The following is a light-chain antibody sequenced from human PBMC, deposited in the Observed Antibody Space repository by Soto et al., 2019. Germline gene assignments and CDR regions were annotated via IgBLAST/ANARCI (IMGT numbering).Light chain of an antibody. CDR3: QTWGAGIAV. CDR2: LNSDGSH. J-gene: IGLJ7*01. V-gene: IGLV4-69*01. Sequence: QPVLTQSPSASASPGASVKLTCTLSSGHSSYAIAWHQQQPEKGPRFLMKLNSDGSHNKGDGIPDRFSGSSSGAERYLTISSLQSEDEADYYCQTWGAGIAVFGGGTQLTVL. CDR1: SGHSSYA.